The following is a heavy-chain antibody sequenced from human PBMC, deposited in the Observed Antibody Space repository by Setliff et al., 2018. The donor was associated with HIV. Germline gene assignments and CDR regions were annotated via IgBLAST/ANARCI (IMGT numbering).Heavy chain of an antibody. J-gene: IGHJ3*01. CDR1: GATIHYHY. CDR3: TRGPGGTVPKPVEAFDV. CDR2: VDYSGDA. V-gene: IGHV4-59*11. Sequence: KPSETLSLTCSVSGATIHYHYWSWIRQPPGKGLEWIGYVDYSGDAEYNPSLQSRVTISRDPSKNQVSLRLNSATAADTAVYYCTRGPGGTVPKPVEAFDVLGQGALVTVS. D-gene: IGHD1-7*01.